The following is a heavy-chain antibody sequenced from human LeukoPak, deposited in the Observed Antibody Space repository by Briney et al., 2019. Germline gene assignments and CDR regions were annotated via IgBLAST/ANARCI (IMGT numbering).Heavy chain of an antibody. CDR3: ARDYYDSSGLIDY. V-gene: IGHV4-34*01. CDR1: GGSFSGYY. Sequence: SETLSLTCAVYGGSFSGYYWSWIRQPPGKGLEWIGEINHSGSTNYNPSLKSRVTISVDTSKNQFSLKLSSVTAADTAVCYCARDYYDSSGLIDYWGQGTLVTVSS. D-gene: IGHD3-22*01. CDR2: INHSGST. J-gene: IGHJ4*02.